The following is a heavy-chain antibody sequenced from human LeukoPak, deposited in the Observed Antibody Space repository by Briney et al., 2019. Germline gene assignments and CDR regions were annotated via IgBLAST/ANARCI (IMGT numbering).Heavy chain of an antibody. V-gene: IGHV3-48*03. CDR3: ARSPTGSGWYYFDY. Sequence: GGSLRLSCAASGFTLSSYEMNWVRQAPGKGLEWDSYISSSGSTIYYADSVKGRLTISRDNAKNSLYLQMNSLRGEDTAVYYCARSPTGSGWYYFDYWGQGTLVTVSS. CDR2: ISSSGSTI. J-gene: IGHJ4*02. CDR1: GFTLSSYE. D-gene: IGHD6-19*01.